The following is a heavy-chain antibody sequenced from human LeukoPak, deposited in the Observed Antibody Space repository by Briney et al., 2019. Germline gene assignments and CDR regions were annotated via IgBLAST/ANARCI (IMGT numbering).Heavy chain of an antibody. D-gene: IGHD6-25*01. V-gene: IGHV3-30*02. J-gene: IGHJ4*02. Sequence: PGGSLRLSCAASGFTFRSYGMHWVRQAPGKGLEWVAVIWYDRSKKYYADSVRGRFTISRDNSKNTLYLQMNSLRAEDTAVYYCANIIRKYTSGYYYFDYWGQGTLVTVSS. CDR1: GFTFRSYG. CDR3: ANIIRKYTSGYYYFDY. CDR2: IWYDRSKK.